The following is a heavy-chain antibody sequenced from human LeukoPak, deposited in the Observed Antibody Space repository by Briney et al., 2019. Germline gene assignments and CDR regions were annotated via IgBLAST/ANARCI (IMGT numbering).Heavy chain of an antibody. V-gene: IGHV3-21*01. D-gene: IGHD6-19*01. J-gene: IGHJ5*02. Sequence: GGSLRLSCAASGFTFSSYSMTWVRQAPGKGLEWVSSISSSSSYIYYADSVKGRFTISRDNAKNSLYLQMNGLRAEDTAVYYCARAVAVAGTSSWFDPWGQGTQVTVSS. CDR1: GFTFSSYS. CDR2: ISSSSSYI. CDR3: ARAVAVAGTSSWFDP.